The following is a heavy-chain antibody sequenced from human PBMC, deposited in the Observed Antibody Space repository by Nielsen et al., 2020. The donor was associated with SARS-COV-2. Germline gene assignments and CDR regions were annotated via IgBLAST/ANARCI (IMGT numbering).Heavy chain of an antibody. D-gene: IGHD3-22*01. Sequence: SVKVSCKASGYTFTSYGISWVRQAPGQGLEWMGGIIPIFGTANYAQKFQGRVTITADESTSTVYMELSSLRSEDTAVYYCAREGGEITTSYFDYWGRGTRVTVSS. J-gene: IGHJ4*02. CDR2: IIPIFGTA. V-gene: IGHV1-69*13. CDR3: AREGGEITTSYFDY. CDR1: GYTFTSYG.